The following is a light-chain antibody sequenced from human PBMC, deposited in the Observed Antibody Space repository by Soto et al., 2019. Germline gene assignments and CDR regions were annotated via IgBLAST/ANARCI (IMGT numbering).Light chain of an antibody. CDR3: ISYTSSTTVV. Sequence: QSALTQPASVSGSPGPSITISCTGTSSDVGGYKYVSWYQQHPGKAPKLMIYEVSTRPSGVSHRCSGSKSGNTASLTISGLQAEDEADYYCISYTSSTTVVFGGGTKLTV. V-gene: IGLV2-14*01. J-gene: IGLJ2*01. CDR1: SSDVGGYKY. CDR2: EVS.